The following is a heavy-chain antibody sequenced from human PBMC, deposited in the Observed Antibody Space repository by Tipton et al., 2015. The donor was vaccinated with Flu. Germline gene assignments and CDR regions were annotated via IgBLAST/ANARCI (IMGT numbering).Heavy chain of an antibody. J-gene: IGHJ4*02. CDR3: ARQTYVEMATMYYFDY. D-gene: IGHD5-24*01. Sequence: GLVKPSETLSLTCTVSGGSISSYYWSWIRQPPGKGLEWIGYIYYSGSTNYNPSLKSRVTISVDTSKNQFSLKLSSVTAADTAVYYCARQTYVEMATMYYFDYWGQGTLVTVSS. CDR1: GGSISSYY. CDR2: IYYSGST. V-gene: IGHV4-59*08.